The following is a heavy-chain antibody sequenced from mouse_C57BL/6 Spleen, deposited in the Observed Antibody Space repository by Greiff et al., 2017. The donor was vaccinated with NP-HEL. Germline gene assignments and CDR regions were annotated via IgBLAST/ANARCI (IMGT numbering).Heavy chain of an antibody. D-gene: IGHD2-5*01. Sequence: QVHVKQSGAELVRPGSSVKLSCKASGYTFTSYWMHWVKQRPIQGLEWIGNIDPSDSETHYNQKFKDKATLTVDKSSSTAYMQLSSLTSEDSAVYYCARGGAYYSNYPWYFDVWGTGTTVTVSS. CDR3: ARGGAYYSNYPWYFDV. CDR1: GYTFTSYW. J-gene: IGHJ1*03. CDR2: IDPSDSET. V-gene: IGHV1-52*01.